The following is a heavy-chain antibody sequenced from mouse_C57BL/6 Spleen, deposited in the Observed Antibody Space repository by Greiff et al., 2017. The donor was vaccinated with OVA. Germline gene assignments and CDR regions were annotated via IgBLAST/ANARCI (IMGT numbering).Heavy chain of an antibody. V-gene: IGHV5-4*03. CDR1: GFTFSSYA. CDR3: AREGDSNYEGVSWFAY. J-gene: IGHJ3*01. CDR2: ISDGGSYT. Sequence: EVKLVESGGGLVKPGGSLKLSCAASGFTFSSYAMSWVRQTPEKRLEWVATISDGGSYTYYPDNVKGRFTISRDHAKNNLYRQMSHLKSEDTARYYCAREGDSNYEGVSWFAYWGQGTLVTVSA. D-gene: IGHD2-5*01.